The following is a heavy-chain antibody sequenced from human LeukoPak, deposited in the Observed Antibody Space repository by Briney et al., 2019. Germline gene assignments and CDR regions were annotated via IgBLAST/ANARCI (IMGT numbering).Heavy chain of an antibody. CDR2: ISSSSSYI. CDR3: ARAWELLLPTHPYYYYYYMDV. D-gene: IGHD1-26*01. J-gene: IGHJ6*03. Sequence: GGSLRLSCAASGFIFSSYSMNWVRQAPGKGLEWVSSISSSSSYIYYADSVKGRFTISRDNAKNSLYLQMNSLRAEDTAVYYCARAWELLLPTHPYYYYYYMDVWGKGTTVTVSS. V-gene: IGHV3-21*01. CDR1: GFIFSSYS.